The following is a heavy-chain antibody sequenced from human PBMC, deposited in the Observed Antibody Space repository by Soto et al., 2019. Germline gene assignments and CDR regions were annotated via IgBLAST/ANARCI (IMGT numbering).Heavy chain of an antibody. CDR3: AMVDVYVTPSPQDV. D-gene: IGHD3-16*01. V-gene: IGHV1-18*01. J-gene: IGHJ6*02. Sequence: QVQLVQSGAEVKNPGASVKVSCKASGYSFTRYGIGWARQAPGQGLEWMGWINAYNGNTNYAQNLQGRLTLTTDESTTTAYMELRSLRSNDTAIYYCAMVDVYVTPSPQDVWGQGTTVTVSS. CDR1: GYSFTRYG. CDR2: INAYNGNT.